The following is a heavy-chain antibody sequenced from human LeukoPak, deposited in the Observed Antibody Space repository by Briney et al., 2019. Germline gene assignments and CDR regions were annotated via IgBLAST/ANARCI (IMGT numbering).Heavy chain of an antibody. CDR1: GYTFTSYY. CDR3: ARDVGHNWFDP. D-gene: IGHD1-26*01. CDR2: INPSGGST. V-gene: IGHV1-46*01. Sequence: ASAKVSCKASGYTFTSYYMHWVRQAPGQGLEWMGIINPSGGSTSYAQKFQGRVTMTRDTSTSTVYMELSSLRSEDTAVYYCARDVGHNWFDPWGQGTLVTVSS. J-gene: IGHJ5*02.